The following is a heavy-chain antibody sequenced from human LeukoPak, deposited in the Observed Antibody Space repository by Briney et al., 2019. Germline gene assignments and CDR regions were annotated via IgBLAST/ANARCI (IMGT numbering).Heavy chain of an antibody. V-gene: IGHV4-61*02. D-gene: IGHD3-3*01. J-gene: IGHJ4*02. CDR2: IYTSGST. Sequence: SETLSLTCTVSGGSISSGSYYWSWIRQPAGKGLEWIGRIYTSGSTNYNPSLKSRVTISVDTSKNQFSLKLSSVPAADTAVYYCARATYYDFWSGYYRVSYFDYWGQGTLVTVSS. CDR3: ARATYYDFWSGYYRVSYFDY. CDR1: GGSISSGSYY.